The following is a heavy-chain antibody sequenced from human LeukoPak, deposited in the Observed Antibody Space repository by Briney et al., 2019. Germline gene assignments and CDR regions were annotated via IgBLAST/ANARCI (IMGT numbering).Heavy chain of an antibody. J-gene: IGHJ4*02. Sequence: ASVKVSCKASGYTFTACYISWVRQAPGQGLEWMGIINPSGGSTNYAQKFQGRVTMTRDTSTSTVYMELSSLRSEDTAVYYCARGGYYGPRDYWGQGTLVTVSS. CDR2: INPSGGST. V-gene: IGHV1-46*01. D-gene: IGHD3-10*01. CDR1: GYTFTACY. CDR3: ARGGYYGPRDY.